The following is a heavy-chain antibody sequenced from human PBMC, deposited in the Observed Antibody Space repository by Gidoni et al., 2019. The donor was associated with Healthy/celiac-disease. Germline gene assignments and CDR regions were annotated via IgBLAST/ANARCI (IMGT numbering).Heavy chain of an antibody. V-gene: IGHV4-59*01. CDR1: CGSIISYY. Sequence: QLQLQGSGPGLLKPSDPLSLTFPVPCGSIISYYWSWIRKPPGKGLEWIGYIYYSGSTNYNPSLKSRVTISVDTSKNQFYMKLSSVTAADKAVYYCERMVGYCSSTSCYHYYYGMDVWGQGTTVTVSS. D-gene: IGHD2-2*01. CDR2: IYYSGST. CDR3: ERMVGYCSSTSCYHYYYGMDV. J-gene: IGHJ6*02.